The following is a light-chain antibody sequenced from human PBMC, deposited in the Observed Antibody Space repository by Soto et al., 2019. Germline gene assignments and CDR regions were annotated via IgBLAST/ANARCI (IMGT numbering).Light chain of an antibody. V-gene: IGKV1-39*01. CDR1: HSISSF. J-gene: IGKJ1*01. CDR3: QQSYSTPPA. CDR2: AAS. Sequence: DLLMTPSPSSLSASVGDRVTITCRASHSISSFLSWYQQKPGKAPKLLIYAASSLQSGVPSRFSGSGSGTDFTLTISSLQPEDFASYYCQQSYSTPPALGQGTSVEI.